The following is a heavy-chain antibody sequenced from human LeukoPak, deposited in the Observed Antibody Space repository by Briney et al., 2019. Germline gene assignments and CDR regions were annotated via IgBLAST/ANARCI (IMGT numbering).Heavy chain of an antibody. CDR2: IYTSGST. Sequence: SETLSLTCTVSGGSISSGSYYWSWIRQPAGKGLGWIGRIYTSGSTNYNPSLKSRVTISVDTSKNQFSLKLSSVTAADTAVYYCARDSPDYYDSSGYYARAEYFQHWGQGTLVIVSS. J-gene: IGHJ1*01. V-gene: IGHV4-61*02. CDR1: GGSISSGSYY. D-gene: IGHD3-22*01. CDR3: ARDSPDYYDSSGYYARAEYFQH.